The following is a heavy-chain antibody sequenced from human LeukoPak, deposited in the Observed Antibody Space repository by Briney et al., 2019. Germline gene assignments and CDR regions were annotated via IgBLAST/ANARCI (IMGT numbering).Heavy chain of an antibody. D-gene: IGHD2-2*01. CDR3: ARDIVVVPAANSRDY. V-gene: IGHV3-30*02. CDR2: IRYDESKK. J-gene: IGHJ4*02. CDR1: GFTFSSYG. Sequence: GGSLRISCAASGFTFSSYGMHWVRQAPGKGLEWVAFIRYDESKKYYADSVNGRFTISRDNSKNTLYLQMNSLRAEDTAVYYCARDIVVVPAANSRDYWGQGTLVTVSS.